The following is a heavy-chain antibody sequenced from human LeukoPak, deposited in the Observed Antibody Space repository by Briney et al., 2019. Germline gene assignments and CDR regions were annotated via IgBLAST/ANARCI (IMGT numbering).Heavy chain of an antibody. CDR1: GGTFSSYA. V-gene: IGHV1-69*01. J-gene: IGHJ4*02. Sequence: SVKVSCKASGGTFSSYAISWVRQAPGQGLEWMGGIIPIFGTANYAQKFQGRVTITADESTSTAYMELSSLRSEDTAVYFCAREGPPGAAGLDYWGQGTLVTVSS. CDR3: AREGPPGAAGLDY. D-gene: IGHD6-13*01. CDR2: IIPIFGTA.